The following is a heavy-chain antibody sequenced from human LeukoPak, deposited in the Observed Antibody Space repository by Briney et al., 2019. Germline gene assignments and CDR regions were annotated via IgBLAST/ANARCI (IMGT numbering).Heavy chain of an antibody. CDR1: GGSFSGYY. Sequence: PSETLSLTCAVYGGSFSGYYWSWIRQPPGKGLEWIGEINHSGSTNYNPSLKSRVTISVDTSKNQFSLKLSSVTAADTAVYYCARRRGYCSGGSCRADYYYYYMDVWGKGTTVTVSS. D-gene: IGHD2-15*01. CDR3: ARRRGYCSGGSCRADYYYYYMDV. CDR2: INHSGST. V-gene: IGHV4-34*01. J-gene: IGHJ6*03.